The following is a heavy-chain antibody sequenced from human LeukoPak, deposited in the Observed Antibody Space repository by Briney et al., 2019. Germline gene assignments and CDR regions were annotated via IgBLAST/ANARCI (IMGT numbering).Heavy chain of an antibody. CDR1: GSSISSGYY. CDR2: IYHSGST. J-gene: IGHJ4*02. Sequence: SETLSLTCAVSGSSISSGYYWGWIRQPPGRGLEWIGIIYHSGSTYYNPSLKSRVTISLDTSKNHFSLRLNSVTAADTAVYYCARHRITVTTYDYWGQGTLVTVSS. D-gene: IGHD4-17*01. V-gene: IGHV4-38-2*01. CDR3: ARHRITVTTYDY.